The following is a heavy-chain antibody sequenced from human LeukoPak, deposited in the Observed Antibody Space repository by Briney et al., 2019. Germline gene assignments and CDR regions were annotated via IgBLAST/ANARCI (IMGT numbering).Heavy chain of an antibody. D-gene: IGHD5/OR15-5a*01. CDR2: ISYSGST. CDR3: ARGGPSLGVDY. CDR1: GGSVSSGNYY. J-gene: IGHJ4*02. V-gene: IGHV4-61*01. Sequence: SETLSLTCTVSGGSVSSGNYYWSWIRQPPGEGLEWIGYISYSGSTNYNPSLKSRVTISVDTSKNRFSLRLSSVTAADTAVYYCARGGPSLGVDYWGQGTLATVSS.